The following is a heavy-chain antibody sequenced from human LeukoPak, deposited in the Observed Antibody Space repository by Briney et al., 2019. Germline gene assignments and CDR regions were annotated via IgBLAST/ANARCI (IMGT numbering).Heavy chain of an antibody. CDR3: ARVHDSSGYYLLTGRKNFDY. D-gene: IGHD3-22*01. V-gene: IGHV1-69*13. CDR1: GGTFSSYA. Sequence: SVKVSCKASGGTFSSYAISWVRQAPGQGLEWMGGIIPIFGTANYAQKFQGRVTITADESTSTAYMELSSLRSEDTAVYYCARVHDSSGYYLLTGRKNFDYWGQGTLVTVSS. CDR2: IIPIFGTA. J-gene: IGHJ4*02.